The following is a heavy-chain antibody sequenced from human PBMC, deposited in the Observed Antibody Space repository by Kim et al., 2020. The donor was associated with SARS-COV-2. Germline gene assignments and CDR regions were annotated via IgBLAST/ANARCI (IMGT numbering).Heavy chain of an antibody. J-gene: IGHJ4*02. CDR1: GFTFTTYE. CDR3: ARPYYYDTSGYFDH. D-gene: IGHD3-22*01. Sequence: GGSLRLSCAASGFTFTTYEMNWVRQAPGKGLEWVSYISSSGSLIYYAASVKGRFTISRDNTKNSLYLQMNSLRAEDTAVYYCARPYYYDTSGYFDHWGQGTLVTVSS. V-gene: IGHV3-48*03. CDR2: ISSSGSLI.